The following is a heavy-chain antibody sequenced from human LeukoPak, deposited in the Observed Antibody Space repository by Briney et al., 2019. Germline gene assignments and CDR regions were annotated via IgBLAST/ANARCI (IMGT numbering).Heavy chain of an antibody. CDR3: ARADSSSVFFDY. D-gene: IGHD6-6*01. J-gene: IGHJ4*02. CDR1: GGSIRSSSYY. V-gene: IGHV4-39*07. Sequence: SETLSLTCTVSGGSIRSSSYYWGWIRQPPGKGLEWIGSIYNSGSTYYNPSLKSRVTISVDRSKNQFSLKLSSVTAADTAVYYCARADSSSVFFDYWGQGTLVTVSS. CDR2: IYNSGST.